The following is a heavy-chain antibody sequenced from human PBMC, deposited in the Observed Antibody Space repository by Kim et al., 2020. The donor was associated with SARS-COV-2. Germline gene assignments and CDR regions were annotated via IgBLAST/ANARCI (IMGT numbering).Heavy chain of an antibody. D-gene: IGHD6-19*01. J-gene: IGHJ4*02. V-gene: IGHV3-23*01. CDR3: AKGPNIAVAGYLDY. Sequence: ADAVKGRFTISRDNSKNTLYLQMNSLRAEDTAVYYCAKGPNIAVAGYLDYWGQGTLVTVSS.